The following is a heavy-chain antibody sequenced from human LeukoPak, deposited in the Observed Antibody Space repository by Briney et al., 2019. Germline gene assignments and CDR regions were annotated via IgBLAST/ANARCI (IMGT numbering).Heavy chain of an antibody. V-gene: IGHV4-39*01. J-gene: IGHJ3*02. Sequence: SETLSLTCTVSGGSISSSSYYWGWIRRPPGKGLEWFGSIYYSGSTYYNPSLKSRVTISVDTSKTQFSLKLSSVTAADTAVYYCARQVAVNDAFDIWGQGTMVTVSS. CDR3: ARQVAVNDAFDI. CDR1: GGSISSSSYY. D-gene: IGHD6-19*01. CDR2: IYYSGST.